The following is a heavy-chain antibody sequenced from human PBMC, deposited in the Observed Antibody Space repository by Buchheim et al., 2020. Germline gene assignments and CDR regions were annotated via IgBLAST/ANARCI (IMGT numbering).Heavy chain of an antibody. CDR3: ARDRYYDSSGYLDY. D-gene: IGHD3-22*01. CDR1: GFTFSSYA. J-gene: IGHJ4*02. V-gene: IGHV3-30*04. Sequence: QVQLVESGGGVVQPGRSLRLSCAASGFTFSSYAMHWVRQAPGKGLEWVAVISYDGSNKYYADSVKGRFTISRDNSKNTLYLQMNSLRAEDTAVYYCARDRYYDSSGYLDYWGQGTL. CDR2: ISYDGSNK.